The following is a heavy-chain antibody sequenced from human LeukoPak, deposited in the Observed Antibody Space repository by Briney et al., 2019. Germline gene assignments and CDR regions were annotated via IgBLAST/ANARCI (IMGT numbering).Heavy chain of an antibody. CDR3: AGVSGYYDSGNYLRD. V-gene: IGHV1-18*01. D-gene: IGHD3-10*01. CDR1: GYTFTSYG. CDR2: ISGYNGNT. Sequence: GAAVKVSCKASGYTFTSYGISWVRQAPGQGLEWMGWISGYNGNTNYAQNLQGRVTMTTDTTTKTAYMELRSLRSDDTAVYYWAGVSGYYDSGNYLRDWGQGTLVTVSS. J-gene: IGHJ4*02.